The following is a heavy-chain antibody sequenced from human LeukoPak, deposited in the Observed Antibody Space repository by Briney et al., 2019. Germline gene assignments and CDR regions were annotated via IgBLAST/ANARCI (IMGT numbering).Heavy chain of an antibody. D-gene: IGHD3-16*01. CDR1: GFKFDNYA. CDR3: VKRLGGSTRAFDI. V-gene: IGHV3-9*01. J-gene: IGHJ3*02. CDR2: ISRDSGSR. Sequence: SLRLSCAASGFKFDNYAIQWVRQAPGKGLEWVSGISRDSGSRVYADSVKGRFTIPRDNAKNLVHVQMNSLRTEDTALYYCVKRLGGSTRAFDIWGQGTMVTVSS.